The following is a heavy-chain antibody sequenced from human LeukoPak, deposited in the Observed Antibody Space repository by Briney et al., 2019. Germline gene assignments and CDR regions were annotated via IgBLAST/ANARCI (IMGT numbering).Heavy chain of an antibody. J-gene: IGHJ4*02. CDR3: ARDRGGSYSAIDY. Sequence: GGSLRLSCAASGFTFSSYSMNWVRQAPGKGLEWVSFISSSSSTIYYADSVKGRFTISRDNAKNSLYLQMNSLRAEDTAVYYCARDRGGSYSAIDYWGQGTLVTVPS. CDR1: GFTFSSYS. V-gene: IGHV3-48*04. D-gene: IGHD1-26*01. CDR2: ISSSSSTI.